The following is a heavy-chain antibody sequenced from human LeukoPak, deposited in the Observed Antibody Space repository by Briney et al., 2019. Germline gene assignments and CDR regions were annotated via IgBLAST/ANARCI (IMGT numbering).Heavy chain of an antibody. CDR1: GGSISSSSYH. J-gene: IGHJ4*02. V-gene: IGHV4-39*01. Sequence: PSEILSLTCTVSGGSISSSSYHWVWIRQPPGKGLDWIGTISSSGSTYYNPSLKSRVTISVDTSKNQFSLRLSSVTAADTAVYYCATYYYTGTYNYFDYWGQGTLVTVSS. CDR3: ATYYYTGTYNYFDY. CDR2: ISSSGST. D-gene: IGHD1-26*01.